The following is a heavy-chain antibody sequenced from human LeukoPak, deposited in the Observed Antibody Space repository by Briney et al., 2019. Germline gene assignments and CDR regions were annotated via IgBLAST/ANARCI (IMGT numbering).Heavy chain of an antibody. V-gene: IGHV3-23*01. CDR2: ISGSGGST. CDR1: GFTFSSYA. Sequence: GGSLRLSCAASGFTFSSYAMSWVRQAPGKGLEWVSAISGSGGSTYYADSVKGRFTISRDNSKNTLYLQMNSLRAEDTAVYYCASQGAPYDFWSGYYSDYWGQGTLVTVSS. D-gene: IGHD3-3*01. CDR3: ASQGAPYDFWSGYYSDY. J-gene: IGHJ4*02.